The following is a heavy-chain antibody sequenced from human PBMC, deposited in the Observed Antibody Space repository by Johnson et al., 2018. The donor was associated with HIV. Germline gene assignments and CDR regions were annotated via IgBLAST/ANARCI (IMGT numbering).Heavy chain of an antibody. J-gene: IGHJ3*02. D-gene: IGHD5-12*01. Sequence: MLSLASGGGLVQLGGPRRLSCAASGSTVGTNYTSWVRLAPGKGLEWVSVIFSVRDDYYAAPVRGRFTISRDNSKNMVYLQMNSLRPGDTAVYYCARDRRLADAFDIWGQGTMVTVSS. CDR2: IFSVRDD. CDR3: ARDRRLADAFDI. CDR1: GSTVGTNY. V-gene: IGHV3-66*02.